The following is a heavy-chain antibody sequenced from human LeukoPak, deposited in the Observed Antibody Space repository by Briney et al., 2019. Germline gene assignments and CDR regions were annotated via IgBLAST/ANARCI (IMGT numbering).Heavy chain of an antibody. CDR3: AKAPVTSCRGAFCYPFDY. J-gene: IGHJ4*02. CDR2: MSSSDDGR. V-gene: IGHV3-23*01. D-gene: IGHD2-15*01. CDR1: GFTFSNYV. Sequence: GGSLRLSCAASGFTFSNYVMSWVRQAPGKGLEWVSAMSSSDDGRYYAASVRGRFTISRDTSRSTLYLQMNSLRAEDAAVYYCAKAPVTSCRGAFCYPFDYWGQGTLVTVSS.